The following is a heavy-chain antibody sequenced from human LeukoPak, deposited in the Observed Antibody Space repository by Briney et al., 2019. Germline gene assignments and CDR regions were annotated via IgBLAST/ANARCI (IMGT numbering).Heavy chain of an antibody. CDR1: GGSISSYY. CDR2: IYTSGST. Sequence: PSETLSLTCTVSGGSISSYYWSWIRQPAGKGLEWIGRIYTSGSTNYNPSLKSRVTISVDTSKNQFSLKLSSVTAADTAVYYCARDLLWFGEPDAFDIWGQGTMVTVSS. V-gene: IGHV4-4*07. D-gene: IGHD3-10*01. J-gene: IGHJ3*02. CDR3: ARDLLWFGEPDAFDI.